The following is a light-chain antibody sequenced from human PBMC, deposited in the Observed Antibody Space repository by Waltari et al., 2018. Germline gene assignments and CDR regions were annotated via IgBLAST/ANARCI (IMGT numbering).Light chain of an antibody. CDR3: QSTDSSGSYRV. CDR2: KES. J-gene: IGLJ2*01. CDR1: ALPKHY. V-gene: IGLV3-25*03. Sequence: SYELTQPPSVSVSPGQTARITCSGDALPKHYAYWFQQKPGQAPVRGNCKESERPSGIPERFSGSSSGTTVTLTISGVQAEDEADYYCQSTDSSGSYRVFGGGTKLTVL.